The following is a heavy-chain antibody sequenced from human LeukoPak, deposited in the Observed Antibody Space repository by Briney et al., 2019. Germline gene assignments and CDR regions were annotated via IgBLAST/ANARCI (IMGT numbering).Heavy chain of an antibody. Sequence: SETLSLTCTVSGGSVSSGSYYWAWIRQPPGKGLEWSGHIYYSGSIYYNPSLKSRVTMSVDTSKNQFSLKLSSVTAVDTAVYYCARKATTGPPKAAFDIWGQGTMVTVSS. CDR3: ARKATTGPPKAAFDI. D-gene: IGHD4-17*01. V-gene: IGHV4-39*07. J-gene: IGHJ3*02. CDR2: IYYSGSI. CDR1: GGSVSSGSYY.